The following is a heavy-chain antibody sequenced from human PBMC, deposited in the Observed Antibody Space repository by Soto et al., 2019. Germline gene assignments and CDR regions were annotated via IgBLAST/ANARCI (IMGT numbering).Heavy chain of an antibody. D-gene: IGHD3-22*01. Sequence: PGGSLGLSCAASGFTFSSYAMSWVRQAPGKGLEWVSAISGSAATTHFADSVKGRFTISRDNSKNTLYLQMNSLRAEDTAVYYCARDRSYYDSSGSYSPPYWGQGTLVTVSS. CDR1: GFTFSSYA. CDR3: ARDRSYYDSSGSYSPPY. J-gene: IGHJ4*02. CDR2: ISGSAATT. V-gene: IGHV3-23*01.